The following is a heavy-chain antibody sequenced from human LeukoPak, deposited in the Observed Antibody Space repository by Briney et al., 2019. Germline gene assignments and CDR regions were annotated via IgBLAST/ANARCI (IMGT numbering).Heavy chain of an antibody. CDR3: ARHRGYSGYDSYWYFDL. V-gene: IGHV4-59*01. CDR2: IYYSGST. D-gene: IGHD5-12*01. CDR1: GGSISSSY. J-gene: IGHJ2*01. Sequence: PSETLSLTCTVSGGSISSSYWSWIRQPPGKGLEWIGYIYYSGSTNYNPSLKSRVTISVDTSKNQFSLKLSSVTAADTAVYYCARHRGYSGYDSYWYFDLWGRGTLVTVSS.